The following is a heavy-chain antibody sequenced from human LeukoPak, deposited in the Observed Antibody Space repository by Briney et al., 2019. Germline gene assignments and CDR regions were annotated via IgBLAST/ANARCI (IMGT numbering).Heavy chain of an antibody. Sequence: SETLSLTCTVSGGSISSYYWSWIREPPGKGLEWIGYIYYSGSTNYNPFLKSRVTISVDTSKNQFSLKLSSVTAADTAVYYCARVYGSDAFDISGQGTMVTVSS. CDR2: IYYSGST. CDR1: GGSISSYY. D-gene: IGHD3-10*01. V-gene: IGHV4-59*01. CDR3: ARVYGSDAFDI. J-gene: IGHJ3*02.